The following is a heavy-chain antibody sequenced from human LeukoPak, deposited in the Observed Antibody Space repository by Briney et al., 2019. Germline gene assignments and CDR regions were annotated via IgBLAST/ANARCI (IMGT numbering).Heavy chain of an antibody. CDR3: ARSGEWLQFNYYYYMDV. D-gene: IGHD5-24*01. J-gene: IGHJ6*03. V-gene: IGHV1-69*06. Sequence: ASVKVSCKASGATVNSYAINWVRQAPGQGLEWMGGIIPMFGTVKHTPNFQGRITITADKSTSTVELELSSLKSEDTAVYYCARSGEWLQFNYYYYMDVWGKGTTVTVSS. CDR2: IIPMFGTV. CDR1: GATVNSYA.